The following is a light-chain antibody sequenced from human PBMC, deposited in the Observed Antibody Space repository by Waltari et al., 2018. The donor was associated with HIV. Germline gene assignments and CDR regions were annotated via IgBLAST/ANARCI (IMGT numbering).Light chain of an antibody. J-gene: IGLJ3*02. V-gene: IGLV1-47*01. Sequence: QSVVTQPPSASGTPGQRVTISCSGSNTNIGLNYVYWYQQLPGTAPKLLIYRVNQRPSGVPDRFAGSKSGTSASLAISGLQSEDEADYYCAAWDDSLRSLVFGGGTKLTVL. CDR1: NTNIGLNY. CDR2: RVN. CDR3: AAWDDSLRSLV.